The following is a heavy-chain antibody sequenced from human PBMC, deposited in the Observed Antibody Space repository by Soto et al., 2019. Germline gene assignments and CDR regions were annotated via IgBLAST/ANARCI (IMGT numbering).Heavy chain of an antibody. Sequence: QVTVKESGPVLVKPTETLTLTCTVSGFSLSNAGLGVSWIRQPPGKALEWLAHIFSNDEKSYSTSLKSRLTISQATSKSPVVLTMTNMDPVDTATYYCASTYSTSWYWFDPWGKGTLVTVSS. CDR2: IFSNDEK. CDR1: GFSLSNAGLG. J-gene: IGHJ5*02. D-gene: IGHD6-13*01. CDR3: ASTYSTSWYWFDP. V-gene: IGHV2-26*04.